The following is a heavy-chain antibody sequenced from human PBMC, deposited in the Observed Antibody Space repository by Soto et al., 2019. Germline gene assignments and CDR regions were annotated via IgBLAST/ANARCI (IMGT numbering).Heavy chain of an antibody. CDR2: INHSGST. D-gene: IGHD3-10*01. J-gene: IGHJ6*02. CDR1: GGSFSGYY. Sequence: SETLSLTCAVYGGSFSGYYWSWIRQPPGKGLEWIGEINHSGSTNYNPSLKSRVTISVDTSKNQFSLKLSSVTAADTAVYYCARGVDYYGSGSHYFYYGMDVWGQGTTVTVSS. V-gene: IGHV4-34*01. CDR3: ARGVDYYGSGSHYFYYGMDV.